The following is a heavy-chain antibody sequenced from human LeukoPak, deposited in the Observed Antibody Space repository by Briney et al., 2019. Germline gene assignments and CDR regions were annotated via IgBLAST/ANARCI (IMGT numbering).Heavy chain of an antibody. Sequence: ASVKVSCKASGYTLTSYDINWVRQATGQGLEWMGWMNPNSGNTGYAQKFQGRVTMTRNTSISTAYMELSSLRSEDTAVYYCARSLIVGATINYWGQGTLVTVSS. J-gene: IGHJ4*02. CDR3: ARSLIVGATINY. D-gene: IGHD1-26*01. CDR1: GYTLTSYD. V-gene: IGHV1-8*01. CDR2: MNPNSGNT.